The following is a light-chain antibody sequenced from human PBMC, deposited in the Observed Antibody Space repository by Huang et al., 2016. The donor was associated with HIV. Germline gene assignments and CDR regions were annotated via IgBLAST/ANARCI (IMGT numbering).Light chain of an antibody. Sequence: EIVMTQSPATLSVSPGERATLSCRASQSISPNLAWYPQKPGQAPRLLMYGASTRATGIPARFSGSGFGTEFTLTISSLQSEDFVVYYCQQYDSWPPVTFGQGTKLEIK. J-gene: IGKJ2*01. CDR1: QSISPN. V-gene: IGKV3-15*01. CDR2: GAS. CDR3: QQYDSWPPVT.